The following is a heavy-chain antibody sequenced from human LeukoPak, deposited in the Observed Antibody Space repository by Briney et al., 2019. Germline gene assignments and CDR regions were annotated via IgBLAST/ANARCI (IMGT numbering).Heavy chain of an antibody. D-gene: IGHD3-22*01. CDR3: AKDYYYYDSSGYFDY. CDR2: ISGSGGST. V-gene: IGHV3-23*01. CDR1: GFTSSSYA. J-gene: IGHJ4*02. Sequence: GGSLRLSCAASGFTSSSYAMSWVRQAPGKGLEWVSSISGSGGSTYYADSVKGRFTISRDNSMNTLYLQMNSLRAEDTAVYYCAKDYYYYDSSGYFDYWGQGTLVTVSS.